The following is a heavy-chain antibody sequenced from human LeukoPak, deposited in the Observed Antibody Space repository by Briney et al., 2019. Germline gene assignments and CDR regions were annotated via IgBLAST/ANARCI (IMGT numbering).Heavy chain of an antibody. CDR1: GGSISSSSYY. J-gene: IGHJ4*02. D-gene: IGHD6-13*01. V-gene: IGHV4-39*07. Sequence: SETLSLTCTVSGGSISSSSYYWGWIRQPPGKGLEWIGSIYYSGSTYYNPSLKSRVTISVDTSKNQFSLKLSSVTAADTAVYYCARNIAAAGNGEYFDYWGQGTLVTVSS. CDR2: IYYSGST. CDR3: ARNIAAAGNGEYFDY.